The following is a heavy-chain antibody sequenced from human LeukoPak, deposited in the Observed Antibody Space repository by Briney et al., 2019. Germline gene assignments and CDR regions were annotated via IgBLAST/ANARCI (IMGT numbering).Heavy chain of an antibody. CDR1: GGSISSYY. Sequence: SETLSLTCTVSGGSISSYYWSWIRQPPGKGLEWIGYIYYSGSTNYNPSLKSRVTISVDTSKNQFSLKLSSVTAADTAVYYCARGGYYGLFWGQGTMVTVSS. D-gene: IGHD3-16*01. J-gene: IGHJ3*01. CDR3: ARGGYYGLF. V-gene: IGHV4-59*01. CDR2: IYYSGST.